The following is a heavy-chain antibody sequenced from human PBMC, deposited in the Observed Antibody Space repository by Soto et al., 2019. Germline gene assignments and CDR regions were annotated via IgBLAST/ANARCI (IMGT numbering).Heavy chain of an antibody. D-gene: IGHD5-18*01. CDR3: ARVVVIQGSYYYYYYMDV. CDR1: SGYISSSNW. V-gene: IGHV4-4*02. Sequence: SETLSLTCAVSSGYISSSNWWSWVRQPPGKGLEWIGEIYHSGSTNYNPSLKSRVTISVDKSKNQFSLKLSSVTAADTAVYYCARVVVIQGSYYYYYYMDVWGKGTTVTVSS. CDR2: IYHSGST. J-gene: IGHJ6*03.